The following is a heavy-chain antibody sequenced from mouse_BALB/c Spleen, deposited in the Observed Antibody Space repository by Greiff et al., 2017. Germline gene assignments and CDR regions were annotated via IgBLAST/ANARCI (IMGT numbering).Heavy chain of an antibody. J-gene: IGHJ4*01. D-gene: IGHD2-1*01. CDR1: GYTFTSYW. Sequence: VQLQQSGTVLARPGASVKMSCKASGYTFTSYWMHWVKQRPGQGLEWIGAIYPGNSDTSYNQKFKGKAKLTAVTSTSTAYMELSSLTNEDSAVYYCTRGYGNSYYYAMDYWGQGTSVTVSS. CDR2: IYPGNSDT. CDR3: TRGYGNSYYYAMDY. V-gene: IGHV1-5*01.